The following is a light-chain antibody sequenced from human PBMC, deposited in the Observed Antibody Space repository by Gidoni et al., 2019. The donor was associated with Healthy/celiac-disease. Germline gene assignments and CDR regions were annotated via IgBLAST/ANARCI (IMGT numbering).Light chain of an antibody. CDR3: QQYYSTPVA. J-gene: IGKJ1*01. CDR2: WAS. Sequence: DIVMTQSPDSLAVSLGERATINCKSSQSVLYSSNNKNYLAWYQQKPGQPPKLLIYWASTRESGVPDRFSGSGSGTDFTLNISSLQAEDVAVYYCQQYYSTPVAFGQGTKVESK. CDR1: QSVLYSSNNKNY. V-gene: IGKV4-1*01.